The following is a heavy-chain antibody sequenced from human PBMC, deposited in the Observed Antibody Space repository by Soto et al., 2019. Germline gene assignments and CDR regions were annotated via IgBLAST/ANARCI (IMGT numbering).Heavy chain of an antibody. CDR3: VRTSLVVAAATREDY. CDR2: INSDGSST. J-gene: IGHJ4*02. CDR1: GFIFRTYA. V-gene: IGHV3-74*01. Sequence: PGGSLRLSCAASGFIFRTYAMHWVRQAPGRGLVWVSRINSDGSSTSYADSVKGRFTISRDNAKNTLYLQMNSLRAEDTAVYYCVRTSLVVAAATREDYWGQGTLVTVSS. D-gene: IGHD2-15*01.